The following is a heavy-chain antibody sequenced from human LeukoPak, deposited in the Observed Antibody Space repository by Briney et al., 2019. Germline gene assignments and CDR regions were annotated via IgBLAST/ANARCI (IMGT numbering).Heavy chain of an antibody. J-gene: IGHJ4*02. CDR1: GGSFSGYY. Sequence: NSSETLSLTCAVYGGSFSGYYWSWIRQPPGKGPEWIGKINHSGSTNYNPSLKSRVTISVDTSKNQFPLKLSSVTAADTAVYYCAADSSSRDYWGQGTLVTVSS. CDR3: AADSSSRDY. V-gene: IGHV4-34*01. D-gene: IGHD6-6*01. CDR2: INHSGST.